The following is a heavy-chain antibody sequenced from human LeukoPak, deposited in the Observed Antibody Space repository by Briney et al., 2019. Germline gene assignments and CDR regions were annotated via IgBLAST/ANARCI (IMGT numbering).Heavy chain of an antibody. Sequence: SETLSLTCAVYGGSFSGYYWSWIRQPPGKGLEWIGEINHSGSTSYNPSLKSRVTISVDTSKNQFSLKLSSVTAADTAVYYCARGEQWLYGMDVWGQGTTVTVSS. J-gene: IGHJ6*02. V-gene: IGHV4-34*01. CDR3: ARGEQWLYGMDV. CDR1: GGSFSGYY. D-gene: IGHD6-19*01. CDR2: INHSGST.